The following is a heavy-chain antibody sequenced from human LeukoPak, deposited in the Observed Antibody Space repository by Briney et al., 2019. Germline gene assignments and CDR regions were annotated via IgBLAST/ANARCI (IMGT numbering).Heavy chain of an antibody. CDR1: GFTFSSYA. CDR2: ISGPGGST. Sequence: GASLRLSCAASGFTFSSYAMRWVRQAPGKGLEWVSGISGPGGSTYYADSVKGRFTISRDNSKNTLYLQMNSLRAEDTAVYYCAKDTTRYYFDYWGQGTLVTVSS. V-gene: IGHV3-23*01. J-gene: IGHJ4*02. CDR3: AKDTTRYYFDY. D-gene: IGHD1-26*01.